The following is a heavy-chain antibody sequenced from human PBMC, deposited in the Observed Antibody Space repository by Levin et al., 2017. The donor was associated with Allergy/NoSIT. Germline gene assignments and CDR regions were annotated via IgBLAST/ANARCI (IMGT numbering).Heavy chain of an antibody. J-gene: IGHJ3*02. CDR2: INHSGST. Sequence: PSETLSLTCAVYGGSFSGYYWSWIRQPPGKGLEWIGEINHSGSTNYNPSLKSRVTISVDTSKNQFSLKLSSVTAADTAVYYCARVKRQWLDQNDAFDIWGQGTMVTVSS. CDR1: GGSFSGYY. CDR3: ARVKRQWLDQNDAFDI. D-gene: IGHD6-19*01. V-gene: IGHV4-34*01.